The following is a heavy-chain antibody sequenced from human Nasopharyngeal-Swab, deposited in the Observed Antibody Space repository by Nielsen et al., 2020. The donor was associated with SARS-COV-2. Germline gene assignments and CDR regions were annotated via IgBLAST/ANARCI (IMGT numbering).Heavy chain of an antibody. CDR2: INPNSGGT. CDR1: GYTFTSYD. J-gene: IGHJ6*02. D-gene: IGHD6-19*01. CDR3: ARDPTSVAGTGDYYYGMDV. V-gene: IGHV1-2*06. Sequence: ASVKVSCKASGYTFTSYDINWVRQATGQGLEWMGRINPNSGGTNYAQKFQGRVTMTRDTSISTAYMELSRLRSDDTAVYYCARDPTSVAGTGDYYYGMDVWGQGTTVTVFS.